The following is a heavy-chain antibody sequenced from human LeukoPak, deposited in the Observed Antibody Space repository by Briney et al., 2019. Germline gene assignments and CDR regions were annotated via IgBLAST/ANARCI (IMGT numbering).Heavy chain of an antibody. V-gene: IGHV3-30*18. J-gene: IGHJ4*02. CDR2: ISYDGSNK. CDR1: GFTFSSYG. D-gene: IGHD1-26*01. Sequence: GGSLRLSCAASGFTFSSYGMHWVRQAPGKGLEWVAVISYDGSNKYYADSVKGRFTISRDNSKNTLYLQMNSLRAEDTAVYYCAKDTGSVNYFDYWGQGTLVTVSS. CDR3: AKDTGSVNYFDY.